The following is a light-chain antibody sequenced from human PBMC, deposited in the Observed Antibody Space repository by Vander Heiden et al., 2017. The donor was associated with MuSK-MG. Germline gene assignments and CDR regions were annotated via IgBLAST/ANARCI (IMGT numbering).Light chain of an antibody. CDR3: QSYDSSLSDYVV. CDR1: SSNIGAGYD. J-gene: IGLJ2*01. CDR2: GNS. V-gene: IGLV1-40*01. Sequence: QSVLTQPPSVSGAPGQRVTISCTGSSSNIGAGYDVHWYQQLPGTAPKLLIYGNSNRPSGVPDRFSGSKSGTSASLAITGLQAEDEADYYGQSYDSSLSDYVVFGGGTKLTVL.